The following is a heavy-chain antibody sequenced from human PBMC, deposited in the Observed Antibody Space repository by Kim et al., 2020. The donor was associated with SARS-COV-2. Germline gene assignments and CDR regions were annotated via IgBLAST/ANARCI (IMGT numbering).Heavy chain of an antibody. CDR3: ARIRRDRSGYRTVDY. D-gene: IGHD3-22*01. J-gene: IGHJ4*02. CDR2: IDWDGDR. CDR1: GFSLTTSGMC. V-gene: IGHV2-70*01. Sequence: SGPTLVNPTETLTLTCTFSGFSLTTSGMCVTWIRQPPGKALEWLAMIDWDGDRHYTTSLRSRLTISKDVSKNQVVLTMSNMGPVDTATFYCARIRRDRSGYRTVDYWGRGTLVTVSS.